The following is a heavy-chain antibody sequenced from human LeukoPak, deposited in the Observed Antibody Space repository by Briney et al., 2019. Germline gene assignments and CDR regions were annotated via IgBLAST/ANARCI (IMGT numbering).Heavy chain of an antibody. Sequence: PSQTLSLTCTFFVGSISSGGYYWSWIRQTPGKGLKWIGYFYYSGSTYYNPSLKSRVTISVDTSKNQFSLKLSSVTAADTAVYYCARDSKYYYDSSGYPRGWGQGTLVTVSS. V-gene: IGHV4-31*03. J-gene: IGHJ4*02. CDR1: VGSISSGGYY. CDR2: FYYSGST. CDR3: ARDSKYYYDSSGYPRG. D-gene: IGHD3-22*01.